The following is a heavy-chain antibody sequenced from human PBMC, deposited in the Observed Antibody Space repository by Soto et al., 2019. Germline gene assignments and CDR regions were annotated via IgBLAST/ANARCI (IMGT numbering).Heavy chain of an antibody. CDR3: ARSQRGYSFGDS. V-gene: IGHV1-8*02. J-gene: IGHJ4*02. CDR2: MNPNSGNA. Sequence: QVQLVQSGAEVKKPGASVKVSCKASGYIFTSYDINWVRQATGQRLEWMGWMNPNSGNAGSVQKFQGRVTMTRNTSIGTAYMELSSLRSEETAVYYCARSQRGYSFGDSWGQGTLVSVSS. CDR1: GYIFTSYD. D-gene: IGHD5-18*01.